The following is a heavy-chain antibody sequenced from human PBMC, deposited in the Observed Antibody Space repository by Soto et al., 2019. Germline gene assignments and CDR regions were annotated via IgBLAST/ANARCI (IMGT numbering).Heavy chain of an antibody. Sequence: ASVKVSCKAPGGTFSSYAISWVRQAPGQGLEWMGGIIPIFGTANYAQKFQGRVTITADESTSTAYMELSSLRSEDTAVYYCARRAGYCSSTSCFTPYNWFDPWGQGTLVTVSS. J-gene: IGHJ5*02. D-gene: IGHD2-2*01. CDR2: IIPIFGTA. CDR1: GGTFSSYA. CDR3: ARRAGYCSSTSCFTPYNWFDP. V-gene: IGHV1-69*13.